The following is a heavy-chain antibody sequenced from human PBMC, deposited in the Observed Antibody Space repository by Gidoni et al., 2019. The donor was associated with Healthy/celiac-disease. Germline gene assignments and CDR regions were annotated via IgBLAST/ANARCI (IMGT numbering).Heavy chain of an antibody. CDR1: GGSFSGDY. V-gene: IGHV4-34*01. CDR2: INHSGST. CDR3: ARVGELNYYETYYFDY. D-gene: IGHD3-22*01. Sequence: QVQLPQWGAGLLKPSDTLSLTCAVYGGSFSGDYWSWIRQPPGKGLEWSGEINHSGSTNYNPSLKSRVTISVDTSKNQFSLKLSSVTAADTAVYYCARVGELNYYETYYFDYWGQGTLVTVSS. J-gene: IGHJ4*02.